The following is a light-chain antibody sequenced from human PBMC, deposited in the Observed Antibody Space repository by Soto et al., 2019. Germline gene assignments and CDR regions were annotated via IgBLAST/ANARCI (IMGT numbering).Light chain of an antibody. CDR1: QSISSY. CDR2: AAS. J-gene: IGKJ4*01. CDR3: QQSYSTPFSA. Sequence: DIQMTQSPSSLSASVGDRVTITCRASQSISSYLNWYQQKPGKAPKLLIYAASSLQSGVPSRFSGSGSGTDFTLTISSLQPEDFATYYCQQSYSTPFSAFGGGTKVDIK. V-gene: IGKV1-39*01.